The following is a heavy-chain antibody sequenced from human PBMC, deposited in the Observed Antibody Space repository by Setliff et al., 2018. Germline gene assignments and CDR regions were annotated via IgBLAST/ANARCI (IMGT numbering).Heavy chain of an antibody. CDR1: GFTFSNAW. CDR3: TRARDRSGYWDFDY. V-gene: IGHV3-15*07. D-gene: IGHD3-3*01. Sequence: GGSLRLSCAASGFTFSNAWMNWVRQAPGKGLEWVGRIKSKTDGGTTDYAAPVKGRFTISRDDSKNTLYLQMNSLKTEDTAVYYCTRARDRSGYWDFDYWGQGTLVTVS. J-gene: IGHJ4*02. CDR2: IKSKTDGGTT.